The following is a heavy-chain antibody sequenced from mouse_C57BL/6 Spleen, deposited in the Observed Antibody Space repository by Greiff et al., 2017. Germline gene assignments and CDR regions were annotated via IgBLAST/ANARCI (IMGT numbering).Heavy chain of an antibody. CDR2: IHPNSGST. Sequence: QVHVKQPGAELVKPGASVKLSCKASGYTFTSYWMHWVKQRPGQGLEWIGMIHPNSGSTNYNEKFKSKATLTVDKSSSTAYMQLSSLTSDDSAVYYCARGLSLIYSGPGTSVTVSS. CDR1: GYTFTSYW. D-gene: IGHD3-1*01. J-gene: IGHJ4*01. CDR3: ARGLSLIY. V-gene: IGHV1-64*01.